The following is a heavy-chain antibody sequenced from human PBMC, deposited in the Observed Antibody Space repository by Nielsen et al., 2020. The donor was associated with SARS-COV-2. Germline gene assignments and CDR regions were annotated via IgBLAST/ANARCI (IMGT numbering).Heavy chain of an antibody. J-gene: IGHJ4*02. V-gene: IGHV3-23*01. Sequence: GGSLRLSCAASGFTFSSYAMSWVRQAPGKGLEWVSAISGSGGSTYYADSVKGRFTISRDNAKNSLYLQMSSLRAEDTAIYYCARESSGYYFPDYWGQGTLVTVSS. CDR1: GFTFSSYA. CDR2: ISGSGGST. D-gene: IGHD3-22*01. CDR3: ARESSGYYFPDY.